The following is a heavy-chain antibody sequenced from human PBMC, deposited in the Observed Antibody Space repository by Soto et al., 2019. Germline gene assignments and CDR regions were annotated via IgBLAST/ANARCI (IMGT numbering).Heavy chain of an antibody. CDR1: GYTFTSYV. CDR3: ARDNYDSSGYYSDAFDI. CDR2: ISAYNGNT. V-gene: IGHV1-18*04. J-gene: IGHJ3*02. D-gene: IGHD3-22*01. Sequence: GASLKVSCKASGYTFTSYVISWGRQETGQGLEWMGWISAYNGNTNYAQKLQGRVTMTTDTSTSTAYMELRSLRSDDTAVYYCARDNYDSSGYYSDAFDIWGQGTMVTVSS.